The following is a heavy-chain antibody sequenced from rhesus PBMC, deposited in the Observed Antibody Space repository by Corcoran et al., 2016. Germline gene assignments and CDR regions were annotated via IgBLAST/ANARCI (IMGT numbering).Heavy chain of an antibody. J-gene: IGHJ4*01. Sequence: QLQLQESGPGLVKPSAPLSVTCAVSGGSLSSSYWSWIRQAPGKALEWIGYISYSGSTSYNPSLKSRVTSSRDTSKNQFSLKLSSVTAADTAVYYCARPRSGTDFDYWGQGVLVTVSS. CDR1: GGSLSSSY. CDR3: ARPRSGTDFDY. CDR2: ISYSGST. V-gene: IGHV4-122*02. D-gene: IGHD2-27*01.